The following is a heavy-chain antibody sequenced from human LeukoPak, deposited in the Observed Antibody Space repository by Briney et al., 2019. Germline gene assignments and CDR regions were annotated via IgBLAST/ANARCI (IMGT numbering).Heavy chain of an antibody. J-gene: IGHJ4*02. CDR2: MSYDGSNK. CDR1: GFTFSSYG. Sequence: GGSLRLSCAASGFTFSSYGMHWVRQAPGKGLEWVAVMSYDGSNKYYADSVKGRFTISRDNSKNTLYLQMNSLRAEDTAVYYCAKGLKEVVGAIFPGYLGQGTLVTVSS. V-gene: IGHV3-30*18. D-gene: IGHD1-26*01. CDR3: AKGLKEVVGAIFPGY.